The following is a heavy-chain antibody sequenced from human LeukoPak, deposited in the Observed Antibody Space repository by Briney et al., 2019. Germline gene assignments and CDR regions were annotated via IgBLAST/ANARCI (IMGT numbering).Heavy chain of an antibody. CDR2: ISGSGGNT. D-gene: IGHD3-22*01. J-gene: IGHJ4*02. CDR3: ANLMIVVVDFDY. CDR1: GFTFSSYA. Sequence: GGSLRLSCAASGFTFSSYAMSWVRQAPGKGLEWVSVISGSGGNTYYADSVKGRFTISRDNSKNTLYLQLNSLRAEDTAVYYCANLMIVVVDFDYWGQGTLVTVSS. V-gene: IGHV3-23*01.